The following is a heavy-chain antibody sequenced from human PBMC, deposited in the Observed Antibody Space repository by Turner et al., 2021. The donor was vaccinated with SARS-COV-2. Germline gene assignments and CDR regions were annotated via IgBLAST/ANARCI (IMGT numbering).Heavy chain of an antibody. D-gene: IGHD3-22*01. J-gene: IGHJ4*02. CDR1: GFTFSSSG. CDR3: AGDGSGYYDSSGLLDY. Sequence: QVQLVESGGGVVQPGRFLRLSCAALGFTFSSSGMHWVRQAQGKGLEWVEVISYDGSDKCYADSVKGRFTISRDNTKNTLYLQMNSLRAEDAAVYYCAGDGSGYYDSSGLLDYWGQGTLVTVSS. CDR2: ISYDGSDK. V-gene: IGHV3-30*03.